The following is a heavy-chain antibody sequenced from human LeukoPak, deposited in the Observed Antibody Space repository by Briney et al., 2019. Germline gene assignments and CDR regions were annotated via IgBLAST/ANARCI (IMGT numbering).Heavy chain of an antibody. V-gene: IGHV3-53*01. CDR1: GFTVGNNY. Sequence: PGGSLRLSCADSGFTVGNNYMSWVRQAPGEGLEWVSLIYSGGSTFYADSVKGRFTISRDNSKNTLSLQMNSLRAEDTAVYYCAKVAAAGTEYFDYWGQGTLVTVSS. D-gene: IGHD6-13*01. CDR2: IYSGGST. J-gene: IGHJ4*02. CDR3: AKVAAAGTEYFDY.